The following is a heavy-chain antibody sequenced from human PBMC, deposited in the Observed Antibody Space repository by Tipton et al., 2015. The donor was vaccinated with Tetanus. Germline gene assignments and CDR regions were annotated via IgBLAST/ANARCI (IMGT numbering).Heavy chain of an antibody. CDR3: ARDTGQVGALGY. J-gene: IGHJ4*02. V-gene: IGHV1-2*02. CDR2: IIPNSGGT. D-gene: IGHD1-26*01. Sequence: QLVQSGAEVKKPGSSVKVSCKASGGTFSSYAISWVRQAPGQGLEWMGGIIPNSGGTNYAQKFQGRVTMTRDTSISTAYMELSRLRSDDTAVYYCARDTGQVGALGYWGQGTLVTVSS. CDR1: GGTFSSYA.